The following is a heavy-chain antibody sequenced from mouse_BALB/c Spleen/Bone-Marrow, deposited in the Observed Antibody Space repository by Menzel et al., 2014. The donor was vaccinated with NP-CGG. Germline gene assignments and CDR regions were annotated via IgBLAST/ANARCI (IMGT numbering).Heavy chain of an antibody. CDR2: IDPANGNT. V-gene: IGHV14-3*02. CDR3: ANYYYGYYFDY. Sequence: EVKLQESGAELVKPGASVKLSCTASGFNIKDTYMHWVKQRPEQGLEWIGRIDPANGNTKYDPKFQDKATITADTSSNTAYLQLSSLTSEDTAVYYCANYYYGYYFDYWGQGTTLTVS. D-gene: IGHD1-1*01. CDR1: GFNIKDTY. J-gene: IGHJ2*01.